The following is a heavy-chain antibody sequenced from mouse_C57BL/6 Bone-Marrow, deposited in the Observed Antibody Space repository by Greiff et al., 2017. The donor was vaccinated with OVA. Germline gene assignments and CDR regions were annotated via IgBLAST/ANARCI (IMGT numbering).Heavy chain of an antibody. D-gene: IGHD1-1*01. CDR2: IHPNSGST. J-gene: IGHJ3*01. CDR1: GYTFTSYW. V-gene: IGHV1-64*01. CDR3: ANHYYGSTLAY. Sequence: QVQLQQSGAELVKPGASVKLSCKASGYTFTSYWMHWVKQRPGQGLEWIGMIHPNSGSTNYNEKFKSKATLTVDKSSSTAYMQLSSLTSEDSAVYYCANHYYGSTLAYWGQGTLVTVSA.